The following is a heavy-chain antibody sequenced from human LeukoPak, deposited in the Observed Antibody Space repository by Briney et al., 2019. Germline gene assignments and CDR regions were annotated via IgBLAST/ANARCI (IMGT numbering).Heavy chain of an antibody. J-gene: IGHJ4*02. Sequence: GRSLRLSCTASGFTFSSYAMRWVRQAPGKGLEWVAVIWSDGSNNYYVDSVKGRFTISRDNSKNTLYLQMNSLGAEDTAVYYCATGGHSAYYYSDDWGQGPLVTVSS. CDR1: GFTFSSYA. CDR2: IWSDGSNN. CDR3: ATGGHSAYYYSDD. V-gene: IGHV3-33*01. D-gene: IGHD4-23*01.